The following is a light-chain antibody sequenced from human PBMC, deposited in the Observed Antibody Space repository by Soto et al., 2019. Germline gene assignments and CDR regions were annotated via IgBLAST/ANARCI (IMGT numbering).Light chain of an antibody. Sequence: TQSAGTLSLSQGERATLSCRSGQSVSSTLAWYQQKPGQAPRILIYAASTRATGIPARFTGSGSGTEFTLTISSLQFDYSAVYYCQQYNNWWTFVQGTIVDI. CDR1: QSVSST. V-gene: IGKV3-15*01. J-gene: IGKJ1*01. CDR3: QQYNNWWT. CDR2: AAS.